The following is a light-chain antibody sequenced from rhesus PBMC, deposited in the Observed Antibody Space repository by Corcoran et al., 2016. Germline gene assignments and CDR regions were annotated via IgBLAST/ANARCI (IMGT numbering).Light chain of an antibody. CDR2: GGS. Sequence: DIVMTQTPLSLLIIPGEPASISCRPSQRLPHSYAITYLYWYLQKPGQSPRPLIYGGSNRASGVPDRSSGRGSGTGLRRKINKVEAKDVEVYSSVRTIAFPLTNGGGTKVEHK. J-gene: IGKJ4*01. CDR1: QRLPHSYAITY. V-gene: IGKV2-72*02. CDR3: VRTIAFPLT.